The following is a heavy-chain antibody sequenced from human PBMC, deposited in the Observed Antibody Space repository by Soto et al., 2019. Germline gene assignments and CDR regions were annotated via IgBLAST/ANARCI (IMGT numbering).Heavy chain of an antibody. D-gene: IGHD6-13*01. CDR1: GFTVSSNY. CDR3: EREELPKQQLVTPSY. Sequence: GSLRLSCAASGFTVSSNYMSWVRQAPGKGLEWVSVIYSGGSTYYADSAKGRFTISRDNSKNTLYLQMNSLRAEDTAVYYCEREELPKQQLVTPSYWGQGTLVTVSS. V-gene: IGHV3-66*01. J-gene: IGHJ4*02. CDR2: IYSGGST.